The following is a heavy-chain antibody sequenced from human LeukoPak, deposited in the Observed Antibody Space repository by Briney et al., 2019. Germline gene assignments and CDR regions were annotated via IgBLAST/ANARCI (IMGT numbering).Heavy chain of an antibody. CDR1: GGSISSGDYY. J-gene: IGHJ6*03. D-gene: IGHD2-2*01. CDR2: IYYSGST. Sequence: SGTLSLTCTVSGGSISSGDYYWSWIRQPPGKGLEWIGYIYYSGSTYYNPSLKSRVTISVDTSKNQFSLKLSSVTAADTAVYYCARVVPAASIYYYYYMDVWGKGTTVTVSS. CDR3: ARVVPAASIYYYYYMDV. V-gene: IGHV4-30-4*08.